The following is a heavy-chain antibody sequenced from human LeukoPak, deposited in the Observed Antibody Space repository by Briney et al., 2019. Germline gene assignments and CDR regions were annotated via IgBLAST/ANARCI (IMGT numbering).Heavy chain of an antibody. Sequence: PGGSLRLSCAASGFTLSSYAMSWVRQAPGQGLEWVSTISGGGGNTYYADSVRGRFTIARDNSKNTLFLQMNSLRAEDTALYYCSKDRIDIGITAARPESDYWGQGTLVSASS. CDR1: GFTLSSYA. D-gene: IGHD6-13*01. CDR2: ISGGGGNT. CDR3: SKDRIDIGITAARPESDY. J-gene: IGHJ4*02. V-gene: IGHV3-23*01.